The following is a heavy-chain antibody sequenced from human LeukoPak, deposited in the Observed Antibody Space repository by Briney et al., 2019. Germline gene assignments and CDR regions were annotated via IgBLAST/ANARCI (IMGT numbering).Heavy chain of an antibody. CDR3: ARGTDYYDSSGYYYGGYYFDY. V-gene: IGHV3-66*02. Sequence: GGSLRLSCAASGFTVSSNYMSWVRQAPGKGLEWVLVIYSGGSTYYADSVKGRFTISRDNSKNTLYLQMNSLRAEDTAVYYCARGTDYYDSSGYYYGGYYFDYWGQGTLVTVSS. CDR1: GFTVSSNY. D-gene: IGHD3-22*01. CDR2: IYSGGST. J-gene: IGHJ4*02.